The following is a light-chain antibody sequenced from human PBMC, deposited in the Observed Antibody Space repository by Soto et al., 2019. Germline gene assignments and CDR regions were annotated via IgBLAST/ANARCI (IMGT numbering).Light chain of an antibody. J-gene: IGKJ4*01. V-gene: IGKV1-5*03. CDR2: EAS. CDR1: QSIRSR. CDR3: QQCHSYSLT. Sequence: DIQMTQSPSTLSASVGDRVTITCRASQSIRSRLAWYQQKPGKAPKLLIYEASSLESGVPSRFSGRGSGTEFTLPITSLQPDDSATYYCQQCHSYSLTFGGGTKVEIK.